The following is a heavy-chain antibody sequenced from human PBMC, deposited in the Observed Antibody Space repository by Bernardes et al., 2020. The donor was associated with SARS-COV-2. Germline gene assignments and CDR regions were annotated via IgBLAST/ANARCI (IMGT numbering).Heavy chain of an antibody. CDR2: IDSSSNII. D-gene: IGHD2-15*01. CDR3: ARDKGYCSAGTCYIARFYFDY. V-gene: IGHV3-48*02. CDR1: GFTFNAYS. J-gene: IGHJ4*02. Sequence: GGSLRLSCAASGFTFNAYSMHWVRKAPGKGLEWISYIDSSSNIIYHADSVKGRFTISRDNAKNSLYLQMNSLRDEDTAVYYCARDKGYCSAGTCYIARFYFDYWGQGTLVTVSS.